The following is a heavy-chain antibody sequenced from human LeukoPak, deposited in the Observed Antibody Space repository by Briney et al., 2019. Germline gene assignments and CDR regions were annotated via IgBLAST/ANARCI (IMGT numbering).Heavy chain of an antibody. J-gene: IGHJ4*02. D-gene: IGHD3-10*01. V-gene: IGHV4-59*08. Sequence: SETLSLTCTVSGGSISSYYWSWIRQPPGKGLEWIGYIYYSGSTNYNPSLKSRVTISVDTSKNQFSLKLSSVTAADTAVYYCSKRKLRGVFDYWGQGTLVNVS. CDR3: SKRKLRGVFDY. CDR1: GGSISSYY. CDR2: IYYSGST.